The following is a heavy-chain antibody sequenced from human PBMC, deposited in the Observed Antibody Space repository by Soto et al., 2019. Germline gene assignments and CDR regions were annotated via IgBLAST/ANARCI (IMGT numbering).Heavy chain of an antibody. CDR1: GGSFSGYS. V-gene: IGHV4-34*01. J-gene: IGHJ4*02. CDR2: INHSGST. CDR3: ARGRPVTLDY. D-gene: IGHD4-17*01. Sequence: SETLSPTCAAYGGSFSGYSWSWIRQPPGKGLEWIGEINHSGSTNYNPSLKSRVTISVDTSKNQFSLKLSSVTAADTAVYYCARGRPVTLDYWGQGTLVTVSS.